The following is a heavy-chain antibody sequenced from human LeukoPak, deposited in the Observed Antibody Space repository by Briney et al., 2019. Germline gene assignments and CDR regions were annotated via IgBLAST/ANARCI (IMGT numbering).Heavy chain of an antibody. Sequence: ASVKVSCNASGYTFTGYYMHWVRQAPGQGLEWMGWINPNSGGTNYAQKFQGRVTMTRDTSISTAYMELSRLRSDDTAVYYCARSRRPVVYMDVWGKGTTVTVSS. CDR2: INPNSGGT. J-gene: IGHJ6*03. D-gene: IGHD3-22*01. V-gene: IGHV1-2*02. CDR1: GYTFTGYY. CDR3: ARSRRPVVYMDV.